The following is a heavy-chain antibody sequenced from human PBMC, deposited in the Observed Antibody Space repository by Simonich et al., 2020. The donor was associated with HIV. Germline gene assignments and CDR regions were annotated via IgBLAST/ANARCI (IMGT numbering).Heavy chain of an antibody. V-gene: IGHV3-74*01. CDR2: ITSDGSST. CDR1: GFTFSIYW. J-gene: IGHJ4*02. CDR3: VREGGGGGFDFDY. D-gene: IGHD5-12*01. Sequence: EVQLVESGGGLVQPGGSLRLSCAASGFTFSIYWMHWVRQAPGKGLVWVSHITSDGSSTNYADSVKGRFTISRDNAKNTLFLQMNSLTAEDTAVYYCVREGGGGGFDFDYWGQGTLVTVSS.